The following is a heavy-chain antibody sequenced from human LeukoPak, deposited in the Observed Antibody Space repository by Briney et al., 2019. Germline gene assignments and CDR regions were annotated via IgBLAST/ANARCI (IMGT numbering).Heavy chain of an antibody. CDR1: GYTLTTYF. CDR2: INPNNGGR. V-gene: IGHV1-2*02. CDR3: ARGISGVRFDY. Sequence: ASVKVSCRTSGYTLTTYFMHWVRQAPGQGLEWMGWINPNNGGRNYAQKFQGRVTMTTDTSINTAYMELSGPRSDDTGVYYCARGISGVRFDYWGQGTLVTVSS. J-gene: IGHJ4*02. D-gene: IGHD3-10*01.